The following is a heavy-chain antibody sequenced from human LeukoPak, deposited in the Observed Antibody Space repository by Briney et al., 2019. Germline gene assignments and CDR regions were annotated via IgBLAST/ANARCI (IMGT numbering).Heavy chain of an antibody. Sequence: SLRLSCAASGFTFDDYAMHWVRQAPGKGLEWVSGISWNSGSIGYADSVKGRFTISRDNAKNSLYLQMNSLRAEDTALYYCASTFVDTAMGDWGQGTLVTVSS. CDR1: GFTFDDYA. CDR2: ISWNSGSI. J-gene: IGHJ4*02. CDR3: ASTFVDTAMGD. D-gene: IGHD5-18*01. V-gene: IGHV3-9*01.